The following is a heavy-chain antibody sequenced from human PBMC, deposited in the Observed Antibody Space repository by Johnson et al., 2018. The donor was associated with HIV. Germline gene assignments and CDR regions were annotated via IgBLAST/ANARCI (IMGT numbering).Heavy chain of an antibody. J-gene: IGHJ3*02. Sequence: VQLVESGGGLVQPGGSLRLSCAASGFTFSSYAMSWVRQALGKGLEWVSAISGTAGDTYYPGSVKGRFTISRDNSKNTLYLQMNSLRAEDTAVYYCARGIAVSNWVDIWGQATMVTVSS. V-gene: IGHV3-23*04. CDR3: ARGIAVSNWVDI. CDR1: GFTFSSYA. D-gene: IGHD6-19*01. CDR2: ISGTAGDT.